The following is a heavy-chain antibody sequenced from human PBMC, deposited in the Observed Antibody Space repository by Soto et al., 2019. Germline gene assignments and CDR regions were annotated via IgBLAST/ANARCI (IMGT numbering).Heavy chain of an antibody. CDR3: ARGGYYDNTWGKLSHYGLDV. J-gene: IGHJ6*02. CDR1: GYTFIRYG. CDR2: ISPYNDYT. Sequence: QVQLVQSAAEGKKPGASVRVSCKASGYTFIRYGIAWVRQAPGQGLEWMGWISPYNDYTIYAQKLQGRVTMTADTSTRTVYMELSGLKSDDTDVYSCARGGYYDNTWGKLSHYGLDVWGQGTSVTVSS. D-gene: IGHD3-16*01. V-gene: IGHV1-18*01.